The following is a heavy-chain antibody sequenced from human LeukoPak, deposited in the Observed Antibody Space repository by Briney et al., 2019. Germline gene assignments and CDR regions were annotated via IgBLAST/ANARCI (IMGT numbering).Heavy chain of an antibody. J-gene: IGHJ4*02. D-gene: IGHD3-22*01. CDR3: AKGSYYDSSGSFYFDY. CDR1: GFTFSAYF. CDR2: ISGSGDNT. V-gene: IGHV3-23*01. Sequence: GGSLRLSCSASGFTFSAYFMHWVRQAPGKGLEWVSGISGSGDNTYYADSVKGRFTISRDNYKNTLYVQVNSLGTEDTAAYYCAKGSYYDSSGSFYFDYWGQGTLVTVSS.